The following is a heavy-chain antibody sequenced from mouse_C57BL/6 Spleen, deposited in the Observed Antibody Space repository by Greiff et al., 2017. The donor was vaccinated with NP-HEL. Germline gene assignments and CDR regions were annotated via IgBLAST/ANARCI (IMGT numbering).Heavy chain of an antibody. Sequence: EVQVVESGGGLVKPGGSLKLSCAASGFTFSDYGMHWVRQAPEKGLEWVAYISSGSSTIYYADTVKGRFTISRDNAKNTLFLQMTSLRSEDTAMYYCARQTYYSNYVAYWGQGTLVTVSA. CDR3: ARQTYYSNYVAY. CDR2: ISSGSSTI. J-gene: IGHJ3*01. D-gene: IGHD2-5*01. V-gene: IGHV5-17*01. CDR1: GFTFSDYG.